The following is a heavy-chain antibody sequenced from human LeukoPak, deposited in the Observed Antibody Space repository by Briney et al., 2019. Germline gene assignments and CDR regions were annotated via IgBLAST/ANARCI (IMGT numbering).Heavy chain of an antibody. J-gene: IGHJ6*03. CDR1: GFTFSSYS. CDR3: ARVGSHYYYYYYMDV. V-gene: IGHV3-21*01. CDR2: ISSSSSYI. Sequence: GGSLRLSCAASGFTFSSYSMNWVRQAPGKGLEWVSSISSSSSYIYYADSVKGRFTISRDNAKNSLYLQMNSLRAEDTAVYYCARVGSHYYYYYYMDVWGKGTTVTVSS. D-gene: IGHD2-15*01.